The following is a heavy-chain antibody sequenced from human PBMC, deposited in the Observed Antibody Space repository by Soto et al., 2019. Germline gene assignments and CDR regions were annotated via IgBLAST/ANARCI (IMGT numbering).Heavy chain of an antibody. J-gene: IGHJ4*02. Sequence: QVQVVESGGGLVKPGGSLRLSCAASGFIFSDYYMSWMRQAPGKGLEWISYIRNSGGTMNYADSVQGRFTISRDNAKNSLYLQMDSLRAEDTAVYYCARGMAAAEWGQGTLVTVSS. CDR2: IRNSGGTM. CDR3: ARGMAAAE. D-gene: IGHD6-19*01. CDR1: GFIFSDYY. V-gene: IGHV3-11*01.